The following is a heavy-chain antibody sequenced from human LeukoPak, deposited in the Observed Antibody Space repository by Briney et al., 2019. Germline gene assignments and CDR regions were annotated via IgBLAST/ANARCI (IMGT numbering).Heavy chain of an antibody. V-gene: IGHV4-39*07. CDR1: GGSISSSSYY. CDR2: IYYSGST. J-gene: IGHJ4*02. Sequence: SETLSLTCTVSGGSISSSSYYWGWIRQPPGTGLEWLGSIYYSGSTYYNPSLKSRVTISVDTSKNQFSLKLSSVTAADTAVYYCARNEAYSSSWYPWRYYFDYWGQGTLVTVSS. CDR3: ARNEAYSSSWYPWRYYFDY. D-gene: IGHD6-13*01.